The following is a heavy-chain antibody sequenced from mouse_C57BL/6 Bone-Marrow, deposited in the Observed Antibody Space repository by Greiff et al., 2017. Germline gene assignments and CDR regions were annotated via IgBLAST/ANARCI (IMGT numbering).Heavy chain of an antibody. CDR3: ARRYYGSSYAMDY. D-gene: IGHD2-1*01. V-gene: IGHV1-19*01. CDR2: IHPNSGST. CDR1: GYTFTDYY. J-gene: IGHJ4*01. Sequence: VQLQQSGPVLVKPGASVKMSCKASGYTFTDYYMNWVKQSHGKSLEWIGMIHPNSGSTNYNEKFKSKATLTVDKSSSTAYMQLSSLTSEDSAVYYCARRYYGSSYAMDYWGQGTSVTVSS.